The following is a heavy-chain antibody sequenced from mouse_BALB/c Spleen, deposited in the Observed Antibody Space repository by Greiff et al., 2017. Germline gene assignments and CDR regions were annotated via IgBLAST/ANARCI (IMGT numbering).Heavy chain of an antibody. CDR3: ARSNYYGSRGAMDY. CDR2: ISSGSSTI. CDR1: GFTFSSFG. Sequence: EVQVVESGGGLVQPGGSRKLSCAASGFTFSSFGMHWVRQAPEKGLEWVAYISSGSSTIYYADTVKGRFTISRDNPKNTLFLQMTSLRSEDTAMYYCARSNYYGSRGAMDYWGQGTSVTVSS. J-gene: IGHJ4*01. D-gene: IGHD1-1*01. V-gene: IGHV5-17*02.